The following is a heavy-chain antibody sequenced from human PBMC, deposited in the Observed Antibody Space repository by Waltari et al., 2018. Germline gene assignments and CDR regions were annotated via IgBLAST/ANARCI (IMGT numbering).Heavy chain of an antibody. D-gene: IGHD1-26*01. J-gene: IGHJ3*02. Sequence: QVQLQQSGPGLVKPSQTLSLTCAISGASVPSNRATWNWIRQSPSRGLEWLGRTYYRSKWSNDYAVSVKSRITINPDTSKNQFSLQLNSVTPEDTAVYYCARRVPVGANAFDIWGQGTMVTVSS. CDR1: GASVPSNRAT. V-gene: IGHV6-1*01. CDR3: ARRVPVGANAFDI. CDR2: TYYRSKWSN.